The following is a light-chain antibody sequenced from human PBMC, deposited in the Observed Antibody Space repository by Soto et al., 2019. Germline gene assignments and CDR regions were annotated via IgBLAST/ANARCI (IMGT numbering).Light chain of an antibody. V-gene: IGKV1-39*01. CDR1: QSISSY. Sequence: DIQMTQSPSSLSASVGDRVTITCRASQSISSYLNWYQQKPGKAPKLLIQAASSLQSGVPSRFSGSGSGPDFTLTISSLQPEYFATYYCQQSYSTPLSCGGGTKVEIK. CDR2: AAS. J-gene: IGKJ4*01. CDR3: QQSYSTPLS.